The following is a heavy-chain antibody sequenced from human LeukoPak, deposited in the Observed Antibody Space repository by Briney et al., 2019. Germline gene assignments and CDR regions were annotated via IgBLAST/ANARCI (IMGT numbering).Heavy chain of an antibody. Sequence: ASVKVSCKASGYTFTGYYMHWVRQAPGQGLEWMGWINPNSGGTNYAQKFQGRVTMTRDTSISTAYMELSRLRSDDTAVYYCARDGGSSSLEYNWFDPWGQGTLVTVSS. CDR1: GYTFTGYY. D-gene: IGHD6-6*01. CDR2: INPNSGGT. CDR3: ARDGGSSSLEYNWFDP. V-gene: IGHV1-2*02. J-gene: IGHJ5*02.